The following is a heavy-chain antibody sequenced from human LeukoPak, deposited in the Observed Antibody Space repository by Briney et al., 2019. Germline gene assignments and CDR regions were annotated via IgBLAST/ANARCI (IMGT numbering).Heavy chain of an antibody. D-gene: IGHD2/OR15-2a*01. Sequence: EASVKLSCKASGYTFTSHALHWVRQAPGESLEWMAWINGATGNTEYSQKFQARVTITRDTSASTVYMELSSLRSEDTAVYHCARSIIIVPNTSYYYYYMDVWGQGTTVTVSS. J-gene: IGHJ6*02. CDR2: INGATGNT. CDR3: ARSIIIVPNTSYYYYYMDV. CDR1: GYTFTSHA. V-gene: IGHV1-3*01.